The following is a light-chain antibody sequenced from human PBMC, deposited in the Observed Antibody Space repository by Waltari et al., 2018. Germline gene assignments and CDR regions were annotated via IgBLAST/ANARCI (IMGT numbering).Light chain of an antibody. V-gene: IGKV1-5*03. CDR2: KAS. J-gene: IGKJ4*01. CDR3: QQYQIYPLT. Sequence: DIQMTQSPSTLSAFVGDRVTIACRASQSISSWLAWYQQKPGKDPKLLIYKASSLESGVPSRFSGSGSGTEFTLTISSLQPDDFAVYYCQQYQIYPLTFGGGTKVEVK. CDR1: QSISSW.